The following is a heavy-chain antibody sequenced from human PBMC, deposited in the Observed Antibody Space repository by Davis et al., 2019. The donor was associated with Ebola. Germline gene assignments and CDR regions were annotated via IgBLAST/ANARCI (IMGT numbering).Heavy chain of an antibody. CDR3: AVARFDY. J-gene: IGHJ4*02. CDR2: INSDGSST. CDR1: GFTFDFYA. Sequence: GESLKISCAASGFTFDFYALSWVRQAPGKGLVWVSRINSDGSSTSYADSVKGRFTISRDNAKNTLYLQMNSLRAEDTAVYYCAVARFDYWGQGTLVTVSS. V-gene: IGHV3-74*01. D-gene: IGHD5-12*01.